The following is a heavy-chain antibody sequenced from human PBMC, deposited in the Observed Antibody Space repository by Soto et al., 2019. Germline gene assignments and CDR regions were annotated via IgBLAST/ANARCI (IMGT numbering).Heavy chain of an antibody. CDR2: ISAYNGNT. D-gene: IGHD3-3*02. V-gene: IGHV1-18*04. J-gene: IGHJ4*02. Sequence: ASVKVSCPGSGYTFGNFGISLLREAHGQGLEWMGWISAYNGNTHYAQRLQGRVTLTTDTSRSTGYMELRSLTPDDTAVYFCARDVPATAAFLWDFWGQGTLVTVSS. CDR3: ARDVPATAAFLWDF. CDR1: GYTFGNFG.